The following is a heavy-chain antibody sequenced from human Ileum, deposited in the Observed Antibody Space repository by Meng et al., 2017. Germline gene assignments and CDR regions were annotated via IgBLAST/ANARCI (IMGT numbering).Heavy chain of an antibody. Sequence: NILKASAPPLVTPTQPLTLTCTFAGFSLSTSGVRVGWIRQPPGKALEWLALIYWDDDKRYSPSLKSRLTITKDTSKNQVVLTMTNMDPVDTATYYCAHRGEQHDYWGQGTLVTVSS. V-gene: IGHV2-5*02. CDR1: GFSLSTSGVR. D-gene: IGHD6-13*01. CDR2: IYWDDDK. J-gene: IGHJ4*02. CDR3: AHRGEQHDY.